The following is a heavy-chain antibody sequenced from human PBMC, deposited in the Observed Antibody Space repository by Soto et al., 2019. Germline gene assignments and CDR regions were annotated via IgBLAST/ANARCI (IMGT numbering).Heavy chain of an antibody. D-gene: IGHD6-13*01. V-gene: IGHV4-59*01. Sequence: QVQLQESGPGLVKPSETLSLTCSVSGGSISFYNWNWIRQSPGKGLEWIGYIYHSGRTNYNPSPKSRVTISVDTYKNQFALQLSSVTAADTDVYYCAKGDSTTHGDSFDIWGQGTMVTVS. CDR3: AKGDSTTHGDSFDI. J-gene: IGHJ3*02. CDR2: IYHSGRT. CDR1: GGSISFYN.